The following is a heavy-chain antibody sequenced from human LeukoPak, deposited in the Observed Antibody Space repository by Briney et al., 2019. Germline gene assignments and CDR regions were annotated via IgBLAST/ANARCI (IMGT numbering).Heavy chain of an antibody. V-gene: IGHV3-30*18. CDR1: GFTFSTYG. D-gene: IGHD6-25*01. Sequence: PGRSLRLSCVASGFTFSTYGMHWVRQAPGKGLEWVAVISYDESKKYYGDSVQGRFTISRDNSKNTVYLEMNSLRPEDTAIYYCAKEAAIDYWYLDVWGRGTLVTASS. CDR3: AKEAAIDYWYLDV. J-gene: IGHJ2*01. CDR2: ISYDESKK.